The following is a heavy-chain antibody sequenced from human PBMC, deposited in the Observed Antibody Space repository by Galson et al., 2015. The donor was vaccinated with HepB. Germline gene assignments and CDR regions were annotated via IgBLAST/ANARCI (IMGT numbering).Heavy chain of an antibody. V-gene: IGHV3-7*03. D-gene: IGHD5/OR15-5a*01. CDR2: INKDGSQK. Sequence: SLRLSCAASGFIFSTSWMSWVRQAPGKGLEWVANINKDGSQKHFVDSVKGRFTISRDNAKNSLYLQMNSLRAEDTAVYYCARDLYLGRFDYWGQGTLVIVSS. J-gene: IGHJ4*02. CDR1: GFIFSTSW. CDR3: ARDLYLGRFDY.